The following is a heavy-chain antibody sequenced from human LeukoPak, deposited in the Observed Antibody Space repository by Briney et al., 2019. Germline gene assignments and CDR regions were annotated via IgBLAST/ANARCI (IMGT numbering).Heavy chain of an antibody. CDR1: GFTFSSYG. V-gene: IGHV3-33*01. Sequence: PGGSLRLSCAASGFTFSSYGMHWVRQAPGKGLEWVAVIWYDGSNKYYADSVKGRFTISRDNSKNTLYLQMNSLRAEDTAVYYCARDPDYGDYYYYGMDVWGQGTTVTVSS. D-gene: IGHD4-17*01. CDR2: IWYDGSNK. CDR3: ARDPDYGDYYYYGMDV. J-gene: IGHJ6*02.